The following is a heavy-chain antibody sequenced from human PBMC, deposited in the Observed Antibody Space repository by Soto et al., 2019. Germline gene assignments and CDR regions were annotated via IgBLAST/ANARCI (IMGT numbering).Heavy chain of an antibody. CDR3: ARIRGYSYGYNWFDP. J-gene: IGHJ5*02. Sequence: GGSLSLSCAASGFTFSSYSMNWVRQAPGKGLEWVSYISSGSSTIYYADSVKGRFTIYRDNAKNSLYLLMNSLRDEDTAVYYCARIRGYSYGYNWFDPWGQGTLVTVSS. V-gene: IGHV3-48*02. D-gene: IGHD5-18*01. CDR1: GFTFSSYS. CDR2: ISSGSSTI.